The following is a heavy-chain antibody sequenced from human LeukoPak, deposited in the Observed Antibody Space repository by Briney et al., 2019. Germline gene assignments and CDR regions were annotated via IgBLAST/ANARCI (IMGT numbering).Heavy chain of an antibody. V-gene: IGHV3-48*03. D-gene: IGHD4-23*01. CDR1: GFTFSSYE. J-gene: IGHJ3*02. CDR3: AREGYSHAFDI. CDR2: ISSSGSTI. Sequence: PGGSLRLSCAASGFTFSSYEMNWVRQAPGKGLEWVSYISSSGSTIYYADSVKGRFTISRDNAKNSLYLQMYSLRAEDTAVYYCAREGYSHAFDIWGQGTMVTVS.